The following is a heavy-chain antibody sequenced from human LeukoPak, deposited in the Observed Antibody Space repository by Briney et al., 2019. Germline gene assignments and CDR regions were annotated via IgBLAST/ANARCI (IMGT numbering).Heavy chain of an antibody. CDR3: ARSGAAAGFGFDY. CDR2: MNPNSGNT. Sequence: ASVKVSCKASGYTFTSYDINWVRQATGQGLEWMGWMNPNSGNTGYAQKFQGRVAITRNTSISTAYMELSSLRSEDTAVYYCARSGAAAGFGFDYWGQGTLVTVSS. CDR1: GYTFTSYD. D-gene: IGHD6-13*01. V-gene: IGHV1-8*03. J-gene: IGHJ4*02.